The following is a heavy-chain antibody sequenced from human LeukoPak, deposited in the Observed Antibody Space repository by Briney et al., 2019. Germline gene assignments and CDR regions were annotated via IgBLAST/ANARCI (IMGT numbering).Heavy chain of an antibody. CDR2: IASDGSST. V-gene: IGHV3-74*01. CDR3: ASPTHYDFWSGYYGMDV. Sequence: GGSLRLSCAASGFTFSSYWMNWVRQAPGKGLVWVSRIASDGSSTTYADSVKGRFSISRDNAKNTLYLQMNSLRVEDTAVYYCASPTHYDFWSGYYGMDVWGQGTTVTVSS. J-gene: IGHJ6*02. D-gene: IGHD3-3*01. CDR1: GFTFSSYW.